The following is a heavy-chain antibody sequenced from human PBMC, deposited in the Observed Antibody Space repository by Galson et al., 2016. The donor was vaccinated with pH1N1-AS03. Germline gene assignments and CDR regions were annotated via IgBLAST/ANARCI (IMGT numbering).Heavy chain of an antibody. CDR1: GGPFSSYG. Sequence: SVKVSCKVSGGPFSSYGINWVRQAPGQGLEWMGRILPIFGSTNYAQRLQGRVTVTADNSTGTAYLDLSSLRSEDTAVYYCARDRDTTMITLDYYYYYMDVWGKGTTVTVSS. D-gene: IGHD5-18*01. CDR2: ILPIFGST. J-gene: IGHJ6*03. V-gene: IGHV1-69*06. CDR3: ARDRDTTMITLDYYYYYMDV.